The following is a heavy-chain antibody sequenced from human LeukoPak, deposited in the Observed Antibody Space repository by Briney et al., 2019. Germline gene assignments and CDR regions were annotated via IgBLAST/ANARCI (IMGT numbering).Heavy chain of an antibody. J-gene: IGHJ5*02. Sequence: LETLSLTCTVSGGSTSSNNCYWGWIRQPPGKGLEWIGTIYYSGSTYYNPSLKSRVTMSVDTSKNQFSLKLSSVTAADTAVYYCARVLRYFDWLWGATQEYNWFDPWGQGTLVTVSS. CDR2: IYYSGST. CDR3: ARVLRYFDWLWGATQEYNWFDP. CDR1: GGSTSSNNCY. V-gene: IGHV4-39*01. D-gene: IGHD3-9*01.